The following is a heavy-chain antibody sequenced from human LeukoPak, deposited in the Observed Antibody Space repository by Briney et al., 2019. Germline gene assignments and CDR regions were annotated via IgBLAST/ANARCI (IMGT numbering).Heavy chain of an antibody. CDR1: GGSIRSYY. V-gene: IGHV4-4*07. CDR2: IYTSGNT. Sequence: PSETLSLTCTVSGGSIRSYYWSWIRQPAGKGLKWIGHIYTSGNTNYNPSLKSRVTMSVDTSKNQFSLNLSSVTAADTAVYYCARETETDTSMVPYNWFDPWGQGTLVTVSS. J-gene: IGHJ5*02. CDR3: ARETETDTSMVPYNWFDP. D-gene: IGHD5-18*01.